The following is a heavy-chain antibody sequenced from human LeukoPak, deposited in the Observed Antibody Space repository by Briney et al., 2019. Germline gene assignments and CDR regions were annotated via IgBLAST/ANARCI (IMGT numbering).Heavy chain of an antibody. Sequence: PGGSLRLSCAASGFTVSSNYMSWVRQAPGKGLEWVANIKQDGSEKYYVDSVKGRFTISRDNAKNSLYLQMNSLRAEDTAVYYCAREPYAEEFDYWGQGTLVTVSS. CDR3: AREPYAEEFDY. V-gene: IGHV3-7*04. J-gene: IGHJ4*02. CDR1: GFTVSSNY. D-gene: IGHD4-17*01. CDR2: IKQDGSEK.